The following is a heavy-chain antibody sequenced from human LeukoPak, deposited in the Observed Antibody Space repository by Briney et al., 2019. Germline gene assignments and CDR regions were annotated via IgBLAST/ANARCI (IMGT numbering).Heavy chain of an antibody. CDR1: GFTFSSYA. Sequence: GGSLRLSCAASGFTFSSYAKSWVRQAPGKGLEWVSAISGSGGSTYYADSVKGRFTISRDNSKNTLYLQMNSLRAEDTAVYYCAKAKVYSLFRLPPDAFDIWGQGTMVTVSS. J-gene: IGHJ3*02. D-gene: IGHD5/OR15-5a*01. CDR3: AKAKVYSLFRLPPDAFDI. V-gene: IGHV3-23*01. CDR2: ISGSGGST.